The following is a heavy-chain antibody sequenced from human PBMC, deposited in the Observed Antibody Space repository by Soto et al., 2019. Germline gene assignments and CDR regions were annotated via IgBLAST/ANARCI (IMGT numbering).Heavy chain of an antibody. CDR2: IHYSGST. CDR3: ARAVGPNLNFDY. V-gene: IGHV4-59*08. Sequence: PSETLSLTCTVSGGSISSYYWSWIRQPPGQGLEWIGYIHYSGSTNYNPSLKSRVTISVDTSKNQFSLKLSSVTAADTAVYYCARAVGPNLNFDYWGQGTLVTVSS. J-gene: IGHJ4*02. CDR1: GGSISSYY. D-gene: IGHD1-26*01.